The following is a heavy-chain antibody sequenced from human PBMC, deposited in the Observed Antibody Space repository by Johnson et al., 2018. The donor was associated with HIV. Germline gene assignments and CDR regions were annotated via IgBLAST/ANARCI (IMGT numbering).Heavy chain of an antibody. D-gene: IGHD6-13*01. CDR2: ISYDGNNK. CDR1: GFTFSSYA. Sequence: VQLVESGGGVVQPGRSLRLSCAASGFTFSSYAMHWVRQAPGKGLEWVAVISYDGNNKYYADSEKGRFTISRDNSKNTLYLQMNSLGAEDTAVYYCARDSSSWRPSGAFDIWGQGTMVTVSS. J-gene: IGHJ3*02. V-gene: IGHV3-30-3*01. CDR3: ARDSSSWRPSGAFDI.